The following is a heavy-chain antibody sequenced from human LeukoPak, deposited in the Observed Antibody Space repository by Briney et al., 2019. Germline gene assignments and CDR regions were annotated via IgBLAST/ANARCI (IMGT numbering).Heavy chain of an antibody. Sequence: GGSLRLSCAASGFTFSDYYMSWIRQAPGKGLEWVSYISSSGSTIYYADSVKGRFTISRDNAKNSLYPQMNSLRAEDTAVYYCARAIRPYYYDSSGYPTDYWGQGTLVTVSS. D-gene: IGHD3-22*01. CDR1: GFTFSDYY. CDR3: ARAIRPYYYDSSGYPTDY. CDR2: ISSSGSTI. V-gene: IGHV3-11*04. J-gene: IGHJ4*02.